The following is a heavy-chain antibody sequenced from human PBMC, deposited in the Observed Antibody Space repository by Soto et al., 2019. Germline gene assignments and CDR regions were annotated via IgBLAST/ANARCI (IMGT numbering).Heavy chain of an antibody. V-gene: IGHV1-3*04. CDR1: GITSTTYA. CDR3: ARAISGYVT. Sequence: QVQLVQSGAEVKKPGASVKVSCKASGITSTTYAIHWVRQAPGQGLEWMGWINTGNGNTRYSQRXLXXXSXXTDTPTSTASMDLSSLTSEDTAVYYCARAISGYVTWGQGTLITVSS. D-gene: IGHD5-12*01. J-gene: IGHJ5*02. CDR2: INTGNGNT.